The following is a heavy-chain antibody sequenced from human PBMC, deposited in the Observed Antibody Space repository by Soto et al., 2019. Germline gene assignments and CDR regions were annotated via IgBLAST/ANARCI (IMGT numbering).Heavy chain of an antibody. J-gene: IGHJ6*02. D-gene: IGHD3-16*01. CDR3: ARWGADGNSNYYYMDV. V-gene: IGHV1-46*01. Sequence: ASVKVSCKASGYTFTSYYMHWVRQAPGQGLEWMGRVNPSGGTTSCAQRFQGRVTMTRDTSTSTVHMELRSLTSDDTAVYYCARWGADGNSNYYYMDVWGQGTTVTVSS. CDR2: VNPSGGTT. CDR1: GYTFTSYY.